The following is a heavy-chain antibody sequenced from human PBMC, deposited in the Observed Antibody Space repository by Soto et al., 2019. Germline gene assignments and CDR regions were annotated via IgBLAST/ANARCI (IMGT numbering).Heavy chain of an antibody. V-gene: IGHV4-38-2*01. CDR2: RNHRGNT. D-gene: IGHD4-17*01. J-gene: IGHJ5*02. Sequence: ETLSLTCGVSGYSISSGYYWGWIRQPPGKGLEWIGSRNHRGNTYYNPSLKSRVTISIDTSKNQVSLKLTSVTAADTAVYFCARSGDDYGSYIDHWGQGTLVTVSS. CDR1: GYSISSGYY. CDR3: ARSGDDYGSYIDH.